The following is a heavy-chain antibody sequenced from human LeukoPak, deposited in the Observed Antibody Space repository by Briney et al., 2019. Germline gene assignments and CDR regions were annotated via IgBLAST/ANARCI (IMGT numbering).Heavy chain of an antibody. CDR3: AKLDIVETSGAFDI. V-gene: IGHV3-73*01. CDR2: IRSKANSYAT. D-gene: IGHD2-15*01. Sequence: GGSLKLSCAASGFTFSGSAMHWVRQASGKGLEWVGRIRSKANSYATAYAASVKGRFTISRDDSKNTAYLQMNSLRAEDTAVYYCAKLDIVETSGAFDIWGQGTMVTVSS. CDR1: GFTFSGSA. J-gene: IGHJ3*02.